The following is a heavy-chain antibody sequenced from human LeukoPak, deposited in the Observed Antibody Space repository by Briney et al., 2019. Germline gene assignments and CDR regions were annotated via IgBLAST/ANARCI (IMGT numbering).Heavy chain of an antibody. J-gene: IGHJ5*01. CDR3: ARGGSDWYIGS. CDR2: INRSGST. Sequence: SETLSLTCAVSGGSFSDFYWSWIRQSPGKGLQWIGEINRSGSTNYNPSLKSRVTISVGTSKNQFSLWLSSVTAADTAVYFCARGGSDWYIGSWGQGTLVTVSS. CDR1: GGSFSDFY. V-gene: IGHV4-34*01. D-gene: IGHD6-13*01.